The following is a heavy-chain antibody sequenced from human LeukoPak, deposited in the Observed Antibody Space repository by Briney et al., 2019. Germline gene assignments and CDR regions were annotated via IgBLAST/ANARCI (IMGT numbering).Heavy chain of an antibody. J-gene: IGHJ6*03. CDR1: GGSISSGGYS. D-gene: IGHD3-10*01. V-gene: IGHV4-30-4*07. CDR2: IYYSGST. CDR3: ARVPVTMARGVIHHYYYYFYMDV. Sequence: SQTLSLTCAVSGGSISSGGYSWSWIRQPPGKGLEWIGYIYYSGSTYYNPSLKSRVTISVDTSKNQFSLKLSSVTAADTAVYYCARVPVTMARGVIHHYYYYFYMDVWGKGTTVTVSS.